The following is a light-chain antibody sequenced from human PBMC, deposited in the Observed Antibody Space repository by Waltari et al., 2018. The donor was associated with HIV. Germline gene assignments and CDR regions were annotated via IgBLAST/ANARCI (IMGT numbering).Light chain of an antibody. CDR2: GAS. V-gene: IGKV1D-12*01. CDR3: QQTNSFPIT. J-gene: IGKJ5*01. Sequence: DIQMTQFPSSVYASVGDRVTMTCRATQGIANWVAWYQQKPGKAPKLLIPGASSLQEVVPSRFSGSGSGTIFTLTIKTPQPEDFATYFCQQTNSFPITFGQGTRLDSK. CDR1: QGIANW.